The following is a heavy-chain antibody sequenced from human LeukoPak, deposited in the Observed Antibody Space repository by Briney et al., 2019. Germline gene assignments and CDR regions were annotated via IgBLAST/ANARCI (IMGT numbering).Heavy chain of an antibody. CDR1: GFTFSSYG. CDR3: ARVDVDTATDFDY. J-gene: IGHJ4*02. D-gene: IGHD5-18*01. CDR2: IRYDGSNK. Sequence: GGSLRLSCAASGFTFSSYGMHWVRQAPGKGLEWVAFIRYDGSNKYYADSVKGRFTISRDNSKNTLYLQMNSLRAEDTAVYYCARVDVDTATDFDYWGQGTLVTVSS. V-gene: IGHV3-30*02.